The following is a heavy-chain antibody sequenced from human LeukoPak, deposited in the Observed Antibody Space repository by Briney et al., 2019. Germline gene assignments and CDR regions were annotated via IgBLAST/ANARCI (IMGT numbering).Heavy chain of an antibody. CDR1: GGTFSSNA. CDR2: IMSTFGPA. V-gene: IGHV1-69*13. Sequence: GASVKVSCKASGGTFSSNAISWVRQAPGQGLEWMGGIMSTFGPAVYAVKFQGRVTITADESTSTAYMQMSSLISEDTAVYYCAKEDTDLVTDGLDVWGQGTVVTVSS. CDR3: AKEDTDLVTDGLDV. D-gene: IGHD5-18*01. J-gene: IGHJ3*01.